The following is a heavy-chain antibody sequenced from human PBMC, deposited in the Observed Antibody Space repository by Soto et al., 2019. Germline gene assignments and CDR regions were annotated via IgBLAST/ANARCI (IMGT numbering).Heavy chain of an antibody. J-gene: IGHJ3*02. CDR2: ISSSSSTI. CDR3: ASYYYDSSGYNNHDAFDI. V-gene: IGHV3-48*02. Sequence: GGSLSLSCAASGFTFSSYSMNWVRQAPGKGLERVSYISSSSSTIYYADSVKDRFTIYRDNAKNSLYLQMNSLRNEDTAVYYCASYYYDSSGYNNHDAFDIWGQGTMVTVSS. CDR1: GFTFSSYS. D-gene: IGHD3-22*01.